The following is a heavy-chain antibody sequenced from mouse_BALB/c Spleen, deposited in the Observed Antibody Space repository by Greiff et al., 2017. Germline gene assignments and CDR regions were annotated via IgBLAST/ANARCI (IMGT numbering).Heavy chain of an antibody. CDR3: ARDHEAGKTGTFAY. V-gene: IGHV2-9*02. D-gene: IGHD4-1*01. Sequence: VQRVESGPGLVAPSQSLSITCTVSGFSLTSYGVHWVRQPPGKGLEWLGVIWAGGSTNYNSALMSRLSISKDNSKSQVFLKMNSLQTDDTAMYYCARDHEAGKTGTFAYWGQGTLVTVSA. J-gene: IGHJ3*01. CDR2: IWAGGST. CDR1: GFSLTSYG.